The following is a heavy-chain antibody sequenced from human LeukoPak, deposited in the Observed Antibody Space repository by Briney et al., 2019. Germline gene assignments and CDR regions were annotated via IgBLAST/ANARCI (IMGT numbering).Heavy chain of an antibody. J-gene: IGHJ4*02. CDR2: IYHSGST. Sequence: PSETLSLTCTVSTGSISSGGYYWSWIRQPRGKGLEWIGYIYHSGSTYYNPSLKSRVTISVDRSKNQFSLKLSSVTAADTPVYYCARDLVRYYFDYWGQGTLVTVSS. V-gene: IGHV4-30-2*01. CDR3: ARDLVRYYFDY. D-gene: IGHD6-13*01. CDR1: TGSISSGGYY.